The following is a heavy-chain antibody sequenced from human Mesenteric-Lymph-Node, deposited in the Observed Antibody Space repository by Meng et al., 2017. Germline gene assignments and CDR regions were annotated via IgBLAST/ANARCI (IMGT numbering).Heavy chain of an antibody. CDR2: INGDGSIT. D-gene: IGHD2-2*01. Sequence: GGSLRLSCAASGFSFFGYWMHWVRQAPGKGLVWVSRINGDGSITTYAGSVKGRFTISRDNANNTVYLQMNSLRAEDTAIYYCAKVASSSWSYFDYWGQGTLVTVSS. CDR3: AKVASSSWSYFDY. CDR1: GFSFFGYW. V-gene: IGHV3-74*03. J-gene: IGHJ4*02.